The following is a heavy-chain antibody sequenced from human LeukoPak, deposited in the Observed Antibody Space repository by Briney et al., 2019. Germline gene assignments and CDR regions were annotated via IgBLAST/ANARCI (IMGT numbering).Heavy chain of an antibody. D-gene: IGHD3-10*01. CDR1: GFTFTSYG. CDR3: AKDRDTMVRGVNYGFDY. J-gene: IGHJ4*02. CDR2: ISGSGGST. V-gene: IGHV3-23*01. Sequence: GGSLRLSCAASGFTFTSYGMSWVRQAPGEGLEWVSAISGSGGSTYYADSVKGRFTISRDNSKNTLYLQMNSLRAEDTAVYYCAKDRDTMVRGVNYGFDYWGQGTLVTVSS.